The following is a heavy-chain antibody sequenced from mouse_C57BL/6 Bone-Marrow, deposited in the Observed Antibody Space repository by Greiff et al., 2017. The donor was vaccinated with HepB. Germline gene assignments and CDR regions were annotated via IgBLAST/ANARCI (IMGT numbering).Heavy chain of an antibody. Sequence: VQLQQPGAELVKPGASVKMSCKASGYTFPSYWITWVKQRPGQGLEWIGDIYPGSGSTNYNEKFKSKATLTVDTSSSTAYMQLSSLTSEDSAVYYCAICGGWLLPFAYWGQGTLVTVSA. CDR3: AICGGWLLPFAY. V-gene: IGHV1-55*01. CDR1: GYTFPSYW. CDR2: IYPGSGST. D-gene: IGHD2-3*01. J-gene: IGHJ3*01.